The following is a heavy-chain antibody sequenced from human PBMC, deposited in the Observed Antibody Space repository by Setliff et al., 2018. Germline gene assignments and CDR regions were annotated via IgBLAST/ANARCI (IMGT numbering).Heavy chain of an antibody. Sequence: LSLTCAVSGGSIRSSNWWSWVRQPPGKGLEWIGEIYHSGSTNYNPSLKSRVTISVDKSKNQFSLKLSSVTAADTAVYYCARDPLTTNRRRAFDIWGQGTMVTVSS. CDR3: ARDPLTTNRRRAFDI. CDR2: IYHSGST. CDR1: GGSIRSSNW. V-gene: IGHV4-4*02. D-gene: IGHD4-17*01. J-gene: IGHJ3*02.